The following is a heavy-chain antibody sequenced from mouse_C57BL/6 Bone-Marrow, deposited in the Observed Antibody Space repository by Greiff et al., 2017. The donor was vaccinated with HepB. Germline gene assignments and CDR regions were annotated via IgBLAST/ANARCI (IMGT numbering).Heavy chain of an antibody. Sequence: QVQLQQPGTELVKPGASVKLSCKASGYTFTSYWMHWVKQRHGQGLEWIGNINPSNGGTNYNEKFKSKATLTVDKSSSTAYMQLSSLTSEDSAVYDCARRDSSGCPWFAYWGQGTLVTVSA. V-gene: IGHV1-53*01. J-gene: IGHJ3*01. CDR3: ARRDSSGCPWFAY. D-gene: IGHD3-2*02. CDR2: INPSNGGT. CDR1: GYTFTSYW.